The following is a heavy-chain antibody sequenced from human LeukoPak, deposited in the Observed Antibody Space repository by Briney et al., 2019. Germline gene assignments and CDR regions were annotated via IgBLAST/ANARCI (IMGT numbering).Heavy chain of an antibody. V-gene: IGHV3-23*01. CDR1: GFTFSSYA. Sequence: GGSLRLSCAASGFTFSSYAMSWVRQAPGKGLEWVSAISGSGGSTYYADSVKGRFTISRDNSKNTLYLQMNSLRAEDTAVYYCARNSLFDTIFVMDVWGKGTTVTVSS. J-gene: IGHJ6*03. CDR2: ISGSGGST. CDR3: ARNSLFDTIFVMDV. D-gene: IGHD3-3*01.